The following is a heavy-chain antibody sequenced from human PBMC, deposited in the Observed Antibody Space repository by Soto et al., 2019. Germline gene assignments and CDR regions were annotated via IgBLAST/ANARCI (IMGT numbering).Heavy chain of an antibody. CDR1: GFTFSSYW. J-gene: IGHJ4*02. Sequence: VPLVESGGGLVQPGGSLRLSCAASGFTFSSYWMSWVRQAPGKGLEWVANIKQDGSEKYYVDSVKGRFTISRDNAKNSLYLQMNSLRAEDTAVYYCAREGFLGADYYDSSGYYYAPFDYWGQGTLVTVSS. CDR3: AREGFLGADYYDSSGYYYAPFDY. D-gene: IGHD3-22*01. CDR2: IKQDGSEK. V-gene: IGHV3-7*03.